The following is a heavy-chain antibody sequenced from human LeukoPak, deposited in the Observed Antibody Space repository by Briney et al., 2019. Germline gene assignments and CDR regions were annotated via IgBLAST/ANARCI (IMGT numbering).Heavy chain of an antibody. D-gene: IGHD5-12*01. CDR2: INPNSGGT. CDR1: GYTFTSYA. J-gene: IGHJ4*02. Sequence: GASVKVSCKASGYTFTSYAISWVRQAPGQGLEWMGLINPNSGGTNYAQKFQGRVTMTRDTSISTAYMELSRLRSDDTAVYYCARRPIVATTFDYWGQGTLVTVSS. CDR3: ARRPIVATTFDY. V-gene: IGHV1-2*02.